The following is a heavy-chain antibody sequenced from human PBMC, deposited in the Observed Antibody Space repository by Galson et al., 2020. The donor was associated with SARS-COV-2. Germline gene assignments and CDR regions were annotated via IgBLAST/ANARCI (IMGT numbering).Heavy chain of an antibody. CDR2: NKQDGSEK. Sequence: GGSLRLSCAAPGFTLSSYWMSWVRQAPGKGLEWVANNKQDGSEKYYVDSVKGRFTISRDNAKNSLYLQMNSLRAEDTAVYYCARDSGSYYYPDWFDPWGQGTLVTVSS. V-gene: IGHV3-7*01. CDR1: GFTLSSYW. CDR3: ARDSGSYYYPDWFDP. J-gene: IGHJ5*02. D-gene: IGHD1-26*01.